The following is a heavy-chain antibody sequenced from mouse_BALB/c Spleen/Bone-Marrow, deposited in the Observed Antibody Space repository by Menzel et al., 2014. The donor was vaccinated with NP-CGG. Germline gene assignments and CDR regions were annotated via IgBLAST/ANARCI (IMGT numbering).Heavy chain of an antibody. J-gene: IGHJ4*01. Sequence: VQLVESGLGLVAPSQSLSITCTVSGFLLTNYGVHWVRQPPGKGLEWLGVIWAGGSTNYNSALMSRLSISKDNSKSQVFLKMISLQTDDTAMYYCARVTSSAVGAMDYWGQGTSVTISS. CDR2: IWAGGST. V-gene: IGHV2-9*02. D-gene: IGHD3-2*02. CDR1: GFLLTNYG. CDR3: ARVTSSAVGAMDY.